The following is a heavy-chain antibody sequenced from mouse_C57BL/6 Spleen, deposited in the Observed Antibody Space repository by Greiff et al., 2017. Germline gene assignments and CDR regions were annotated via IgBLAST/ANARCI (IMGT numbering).Heavy chain of an antibody. Sequence: VQLQQSGAELVKPGASVKISCKASGYAFSSYWMNWVKQRPGKGLEWIGQIYPGDGATNYNGKFKGKATLTADKSSSTAYMQLSSLTSEDSAVYFCARSGTGYYCDYWGQGTTLTVSS. CDR1: GYAFSSYW. CDR3: ARSGTGYYCDY. D-gene: IGHD4-1*01. J-gene: IGHJ2*01. V-gene: IGHV1-80*01. CDR2: IYPGDGAT.